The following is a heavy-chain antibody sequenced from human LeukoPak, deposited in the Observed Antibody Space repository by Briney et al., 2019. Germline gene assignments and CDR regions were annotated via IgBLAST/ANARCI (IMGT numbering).Heavy chain of an antibody. CDR3: ASIRYSSSKAFDY. CDR2: IYYSGST. J-gene: IGHJ4*02. V-gene: IGHV4-39*07. Sequence: SETLSLTCTVSGGSISSSSYYWGWIRQPPGKGLEWIGSIYYSGSTYYNPSLKSRVTISVETSKNQFSLKLSSVTAADTAVYYCASIRYSSSKAFDYWGQGTLVTVSS. CDR1: GGSISSSSYY. D-gene: IGHD6-6*01.